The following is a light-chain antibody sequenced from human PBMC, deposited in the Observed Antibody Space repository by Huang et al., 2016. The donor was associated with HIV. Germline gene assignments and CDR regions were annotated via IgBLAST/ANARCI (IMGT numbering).Light chain of an antibody. J-gene: IGKJ3*01. CDR2: AAS. Sequence: ETVMTRSPVTLSVSPGDRASLSCRSSQIGSSHLAWYQQKPGQAPRLLIYAASTRATGVPARFSGSGAGTEFTLTISTLQSEDSAVYYCQQYNDFRSTFGPGTRVEIK. CDR3: QQYNDFRST. V-gene: IGKV3-15*01. CDR1: QIGSSH.